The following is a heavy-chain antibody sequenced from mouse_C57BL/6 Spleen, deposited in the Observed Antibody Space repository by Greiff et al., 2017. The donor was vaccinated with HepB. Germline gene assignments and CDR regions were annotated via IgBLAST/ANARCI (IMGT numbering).Heavy chain of an antibody. Sequence: QVQLKESGPGLVQPSQSLSITCTVSGFSLTSYGVHWVRQSPGKGLEWLGVIWRGGSTDYNAAFMSRLSITKDNSKSQVFFKMNSLQADDTAIYYCARYYGSSPYAMDYWGQGTSVTVSS. V-gene: IGHV2-5*01. CDR1: GFSLTSYG. CDR2: IWRGGST. J-gene: IGHJ4*01. D-gene: IGHD1-1*01. CDR3: ARYYGSSPYAMDY.